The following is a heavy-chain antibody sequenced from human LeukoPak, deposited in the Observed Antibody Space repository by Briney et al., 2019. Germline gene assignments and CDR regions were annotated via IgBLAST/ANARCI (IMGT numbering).Heavy chain of an antibody. D-gene: IGHD3-10*01. CDR3: ARGGGLWFGELSYSWFDP. Sequence: PSETLSLTCTVSGGSISSYYWSWIRQPPGKGLEWIGYIYYSGSTNYNPSPKSRVTISVDTSKNQFSLKLSSVTAADTAVYYCARGGGLWFGELSYSWFDPWGQGTLVTVSS. CDR2: IYYSGST. J-gene: IGHJ5*02. CDR1: GGSISSYY. V-gene: IGHV4-59*01.